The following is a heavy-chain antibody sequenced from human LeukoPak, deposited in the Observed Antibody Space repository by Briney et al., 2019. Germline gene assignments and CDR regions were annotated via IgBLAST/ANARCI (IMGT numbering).Heavy chain of an antibody. V-gene: IGHV4-61*08. CDR3: ARHSERHRSRNPPDY. J-gene: IGHJ4*02. D-gene: IGHD1-14*01. CDR1: GGSISSGGYY. Sequence: SETLSLTCTVSGGSISSGGYYWSWIRQHPGKGLEWLGYIYYSGSTNYNPSLKSRVTISVDTSNNQFSLKLSSVTAADTAVYYCARHSERHRSRNPPDYWGQGTLVTVSS. CDR2: IYYSGST.